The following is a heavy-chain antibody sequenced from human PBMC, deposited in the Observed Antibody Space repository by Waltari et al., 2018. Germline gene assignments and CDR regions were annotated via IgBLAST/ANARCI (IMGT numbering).Heavy chain of an antibody. Sequence: QVQLVQSGAEVKKPGASVKVSCKVSGYTLTELSMHWVRQAPGKGFEWMGGFDPEEGETIYEQKFQGRVTMTEDTSTDTAYMELSSLRSEDTAVYYCAAKRITMVRGEGYYYYYMDVWGKGTTVTVSS. CDR1: GYTLTELS. CDR2: FDPEEGET. J-gene: IGHJ6*03. V-gene: IGHV1-24*01. D-gene: IGHD3-10*01. CDR3: AAKRITMVRGEGYYYYYMDV.